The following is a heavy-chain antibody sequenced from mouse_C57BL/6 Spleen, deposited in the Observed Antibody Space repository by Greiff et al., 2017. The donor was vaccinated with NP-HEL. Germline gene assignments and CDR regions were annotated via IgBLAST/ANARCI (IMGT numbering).Heavy chain of an antibody. Sequence: VQLQQSGAELVMPGASVKLSCKASGYTFTSYWMHWVKQRPGQGLEWIGEIDPSDSYTNYNQKFKGKSTLTVDKSSSTAYMQLSSLTSEDSAVYYCARSGRGGNSYAMDYWGQGTSVTVSS. CDR2: IDPSDSYT. J-gene: IGHJ4*01. D-gene: IGHD2-1*01. CDR1: GYTFTSYW. CDR3: ARSGRGGNSYAMDY. V-gene: IGHV1-69*01.